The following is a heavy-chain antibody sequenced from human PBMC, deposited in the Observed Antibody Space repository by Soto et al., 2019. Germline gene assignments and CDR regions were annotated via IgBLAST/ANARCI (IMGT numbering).Heavy chain of an antibody. D-gene: IGHD2-21*01. CDR1: GLRFSDHW. J-gene: IGHJ4*02. V-gene: IGHV3-74*01. CDR3: TRDPLYYGASLDF. CDR2: ITGDGSNP. Sequence: QLVESGGGLVQPGGSLRLSCAVSGLRFSDHWMHWVRQGPGKGLVWVSRITGDGSNPIYADSVKGRFTISRDNAKNTLYLQMNSLRVEDTAVYYCTRDPLYYGASLDFWGQGTLVTVSS.